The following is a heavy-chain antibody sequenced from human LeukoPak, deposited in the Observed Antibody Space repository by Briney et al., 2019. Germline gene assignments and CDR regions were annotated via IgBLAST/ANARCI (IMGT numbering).Heavy chain of an antibody. J-gene: IGHJ5*02. D-gene: IGHD3-10*01. CDR3: ARGRTMIRGVSWFDP. CDR2: INPHSGAR. V-gene: IGHV1-2*02. Sequence: ASVKVSCKASGYSFIDYYIHWVRQAPGQGLEWMGWINPHSGARKYAQQFQVRVTMTRDTSISTAYMELSSLRSDDTAVYYCARGRTMIRGVSWFDPWGQGTLVSVSS. CDR1: GYSFIDYY.